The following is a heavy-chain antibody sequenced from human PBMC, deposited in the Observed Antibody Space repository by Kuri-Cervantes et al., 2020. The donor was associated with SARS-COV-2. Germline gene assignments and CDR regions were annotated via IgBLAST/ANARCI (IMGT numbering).Heavy chain of an antibody. D-gene: IGHD6-13*01. CDR3: ARDRDLAGGMDV. V-gene: IGHV6-1*01. CDR1: GDSVSSNSAA. Sequence: SQTLSLTCAISGDSVSSNSAAWNWIRQSPSRGLEWLGRTFYRSKWYNDYAVSVKSRITINPDTSKNQFSLQMDSVTPEDTAVYYCARDRDLAGGMDVWGQGTTVTVSS. CDR2: TFYRSKWYN. J-gene: IGHJ6*02.